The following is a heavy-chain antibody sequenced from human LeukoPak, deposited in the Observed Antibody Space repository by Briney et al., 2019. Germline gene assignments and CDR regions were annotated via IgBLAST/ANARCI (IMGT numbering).Heavy chain of an antibody. D-gene: IGHD3-22*01. CDR2: IYYSGST. V-gene: IGHV4-59*12. Sequence: SETLSLTCTVSGGSISSYYWSWIRQPPGKGLEWIGYIYYSGSTNYNPSLKSRVTMSVDTSKNQFSLKLSSVTAADTAVYYCARDGSSGLVVVTKGYDAFDIWGQGTMVTVSS. CDR1: GGSISSYY. CDR3: ARDGSSGLVVVTKGYDAFDI. J-gene: IGHJ3*02.